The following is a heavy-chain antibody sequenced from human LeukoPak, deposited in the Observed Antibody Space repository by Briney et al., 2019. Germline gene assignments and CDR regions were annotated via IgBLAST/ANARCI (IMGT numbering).Heavy chain of an antibody. D-gene: IGHD2-15*01. CDR2: ISGSGSNT. Sequence: GGSLRLSCAASGFTFSDFYMSWIRQAPGKGLESISYISGSGSNTNYADSVKGRFTISRDNAKKSLYLQMNSLRAEDTAVYYCTRHPAEGDYWGRGTLVTVSS. CDR3: TRHPAEGDY. CDR1: GFTFSDFY. V-gene: IGHV3-11*03. J-gene: IGHJ4*02.